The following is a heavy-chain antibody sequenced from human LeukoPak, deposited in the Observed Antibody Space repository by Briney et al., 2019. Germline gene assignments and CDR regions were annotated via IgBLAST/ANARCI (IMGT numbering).Heavy chain of an antibody. J-gene: IGHJ4*02. CDR2: IWNDGSNK. Sequence: SXRLSCAASGFTFSTYGMHWLRQAXGKGLEWVAVIWNDGSNKYYADSVKGRFTISRDNSEDTLYLQMNSLRVDDTAVYYCARAVGPFDYWGQGTLVTVSS. CDR3: ARAVGPFDY. CDR1: GFTFSTYG. D-gene: IGHD3/OR15-3a*01. V-gene: IGHV3-33*01.